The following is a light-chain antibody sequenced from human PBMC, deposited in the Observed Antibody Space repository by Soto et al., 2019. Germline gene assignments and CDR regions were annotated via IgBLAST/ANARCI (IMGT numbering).Light chain of an antibody. CDR3: TSYISSSTSYV. V-gene: IGLV2-14*03. CDR1: SSDVGAYNY. J-gene: IGLJ1*01. CDR2: DVT. Sequence: QSALTQPASVSGSPGQSITISCIGTSSDVGAYNYVSWYQQHPGKAPKHMIYDVTNRPSGLSNRFSGSKSGNAASLTISGLQAEDEADYFCTSYISSSTSYVFGNGTKLTVL.